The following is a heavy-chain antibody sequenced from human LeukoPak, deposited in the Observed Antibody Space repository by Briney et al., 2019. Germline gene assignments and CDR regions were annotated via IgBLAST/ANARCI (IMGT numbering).Heavy chain of an antibody. J-gene: IGHJ4*02. V-gene: IGHV3-21*01. D-gene: IGHD2-21*02. Sequence: PGGSLRLSCAASGFTFSSYSMNWVRQAPGKGLEWVSSISSSSSYIYYADSVKGRFTISRDNAKNSLYLQMNSLRAEDTAVYYCARDVVTAIPFDYRGQGTLVTVSS. CDR1: GFTFSSYS. CDR2: ISSSSSYI. CDR3: ARDVVTAIPFDY.